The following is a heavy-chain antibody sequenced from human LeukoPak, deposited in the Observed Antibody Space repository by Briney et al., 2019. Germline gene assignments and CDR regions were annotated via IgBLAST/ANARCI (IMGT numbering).Heavy chain of an antibody. V-gene: IGHV4-39*01. D-gene: IGHD2-21*01. CDR1: GGSISSSSYY. CDR3: ALGGGEIDY. Sequence: KPSETLSLTCTVSGGSISSSSYYWGWIRQPPGKGLEWVGSIYYSGSTYYNPSLKSRVTISVDTSKNQFSLKLSSVTAADTAVYYCALGGGEIDYWGQGTLVTVSS. J-gene: IGHJ4*02. CDR2: IYYSGST.